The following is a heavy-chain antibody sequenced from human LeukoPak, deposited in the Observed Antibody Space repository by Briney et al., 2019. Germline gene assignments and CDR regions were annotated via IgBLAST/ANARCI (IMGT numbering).Heavy chain of an antibody. Sequence: RPSETLSLTCTVSGGSISSHYWSWIRQPPGKGLEWIGYIYYSGSTNYNPSLKSRVTISVDTSKNQFSLKLSSVTAADTAVYYCASTSRFYDSSGYYFDYWGQGTLVTVPS. V-gene: IGHV4-59*11. J-gene: IGHJ4*02. CDR3: ASTSRFYDSSGYYFDY. D-gene: IGHD3-22*01. CDR1: GGSISSHY. CDR2: IYYSGST.